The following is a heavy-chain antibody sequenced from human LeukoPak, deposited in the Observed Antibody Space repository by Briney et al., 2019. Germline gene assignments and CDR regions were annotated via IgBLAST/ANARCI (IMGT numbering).Heavy chain of an antibody. CDR3: ARASSGGYAGSYYEIMAY. D-gene: IGHD1-26*01. Sequence: PGGSLRLSCAASGFTFSSYWMHWLRHAPGKGLVWFSRINSDESSTSYADSVKGRFTISRDNAKNTLYLQMNSLRAEETAVYYCARASSGGYAGSYYEIMAYWGQGTLVTVSS. CDR1: GFTFSSYW. J-gene: IGHJ4*02. V-gene: IGHV3-74*01. CDR2: INSDESST.